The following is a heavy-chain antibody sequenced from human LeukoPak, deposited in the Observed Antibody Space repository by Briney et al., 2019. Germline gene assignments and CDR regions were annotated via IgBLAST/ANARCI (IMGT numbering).Heavy chain of an antibody. CDR3: ARGATPIVLGIAVAGTDDAFDI. J-gene: IGHJ3*02. Sequence: GASVKVPCKASGGTFSSYAISWVRQAPGQGLEWMGIINPSGGSTSYAQKFQGRVTMTRDTSTSTVYMELSSLRSEDTAVYYCARGATPIVLGIAVAGTDDAFDIWGQGTMVTVSS. D-gene: IGHD6-19*01. V-gene: IGHV1-46*01. CDR1: GGTFSSYA. CDR2: INPSGGST.